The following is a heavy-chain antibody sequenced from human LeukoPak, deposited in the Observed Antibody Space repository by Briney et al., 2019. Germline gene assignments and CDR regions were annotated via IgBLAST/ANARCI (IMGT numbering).Heavy chain of an antibody. Sequence: GGSLRLSCAASGFTFSSYSMNWVRQAPGKGLEWVSYISSSSSTIYYADSVKGRFTISRDNAKNSLYLQMNSLRAEDTAVYYCARDIHYDSSGYQTSYYFDYWGQGTLVTVSS. CDR1: GFTFSSYS. CDR2: ISSSSSTI. D-gene: IGHD3-22*01. CDR3: ARDIHYDSSGYQTSYYFDY. V-gene: IGHV3-48*01. J-gene: IGHJ4*02.